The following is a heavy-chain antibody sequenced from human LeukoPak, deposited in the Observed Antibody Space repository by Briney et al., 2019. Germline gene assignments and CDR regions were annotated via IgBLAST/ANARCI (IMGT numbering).Heavy chain of an antibody. Sequence: PSETLSLTCRVSGGSISSTSYYRGWIRQPPGKGLEWIASIYHSGETFYNPSLESRVAISVDTSNNEVFLDLYSVTAADTAMYYCAETNTQDWFDPWGRGTLVTVSS. D-gene: IGHD2-8*01. CDR2: IYHSGET. CDR3: AETNTQDWFDP. CDR1: GGSISSTSYY. V-gene: IGHV4-39*07. J-gene: IGHJ5*02.